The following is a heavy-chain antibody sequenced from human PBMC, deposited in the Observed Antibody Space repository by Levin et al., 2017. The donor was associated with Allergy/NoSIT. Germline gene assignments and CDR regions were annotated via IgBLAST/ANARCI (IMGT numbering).Heavy chain of an antibody. CDR3: AKDVYGSGSYPIGNDAFEM. Sequence: PRASVKVSCAASGFTFSSYGMHWVRQAPGKGLEWVAVISSDGRKKFYADSVKGRFTISRDNSKNTLDLQMNSLRAEDTAVYYCAKDVYGSGSYPIGNDAFEMWGQVTKVSVSS. D-gene: IGHD6-19*01. J-gene: IGHJ3*02. CDR2: ISSDGRKK. CDR1: GFTFSSYG. V-gene: IGHV3-30*18.